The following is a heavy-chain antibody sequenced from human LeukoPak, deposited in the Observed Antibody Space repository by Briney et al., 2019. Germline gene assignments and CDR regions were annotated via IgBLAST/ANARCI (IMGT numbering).Heavy chain of an antibody. V-gene: IGHV3-21*04. Sequence: GGSLRLSCAASGFTFSSYSMNWVRQAPGKGLEWVSSISSSSSYIYYADSVKGRFTISRDNSKNTLYLQMNSLRAEDTAVYYCAKEDSSSWDLDYWGQGTLVTVSS. D-gene: IGHD6-13*01. CDR2: ISSSSSYI. CDR1: GFTFSSYS. J-gene: IGHJ4*02. CDR3: AKEDSSSWDLDY.